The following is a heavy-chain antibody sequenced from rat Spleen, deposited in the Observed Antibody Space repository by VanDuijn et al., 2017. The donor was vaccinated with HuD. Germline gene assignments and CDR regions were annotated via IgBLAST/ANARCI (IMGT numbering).Heavy chain of an antibody. Sequence: EVQLVESGGGFVQPGRSLKLSCVASGFTFHNYWMTWIRQAPGKGLEWISSITTTGGSTYYSGSVKGRFTLSRENSKSTLYLQMDSLRSEDTATYYCAAAGTRVSRFAYWGQGTLVTVSS. V-gene: IGHV5-31*01. J-gene: IGHJ3*01. D-gene: IGHD1-4*01. CDR1: GFTFHNYW. CDR3: AAAGTRVSRFAY. CDR2: ITTTGGST.